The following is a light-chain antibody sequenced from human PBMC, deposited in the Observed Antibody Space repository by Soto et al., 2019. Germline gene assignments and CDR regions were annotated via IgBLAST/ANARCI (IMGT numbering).Light chain of an antibody. J-gene: IGKJ5*01. V-gene: IGKV2-30*01. CDR1: QSLVYSDGNSY. Sequence: DVVMTQSPLSLPVTLGQPASISCRSSQSLVYSDGNSYLSWFQQRPGQSPRRLIYRASNRDSGVPDRFSGSGSGTAFTLKISRVEVVDVGVYYCMQGKYWPPITFGQGTRLEIK. CDR2: RAS. CDR3: MQGKYWPPIT.